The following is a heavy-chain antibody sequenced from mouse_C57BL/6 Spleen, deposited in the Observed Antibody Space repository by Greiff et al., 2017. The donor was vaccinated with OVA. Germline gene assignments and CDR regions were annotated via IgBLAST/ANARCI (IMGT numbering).Heavy chain of an antibody. CDR3: ASYLFAY. J-gene: IGHJ3*01. D-gene: IGHD1-1*01. CDR1: GYTFTDYY. Sequence: EVQLQQSGPELVKPGASVKISCKASGYTFTDYYMNWVKQSHGKSLEWIGDINPNNGGTSYNQKFKGKATLTVDKSSSTAYMELRSLTSEDSAVYYCASYLFAYWGQGTLATVSA. V-gene: IGHV1-26*01. CDR2: INPNNGGT.